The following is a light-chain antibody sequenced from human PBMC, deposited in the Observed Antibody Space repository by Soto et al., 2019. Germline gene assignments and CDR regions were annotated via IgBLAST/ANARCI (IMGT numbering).Light chain of an antibody. V-gene: IGKV3-20*01. J-gene: IGKJ1*01. CDR1: QSVSSSY. CDR2: GAS. CDR3: QHYITSLTT. Sequence: EIVLTQSPGTLSLSPGERATLSCRASQSVSSSYLAWYQQKPGQAPRLLIYGASTRATGIPDRFSGSGSGTDFTLTISRLEPEDFAVYYCQHYITSLTTFGQGTK.